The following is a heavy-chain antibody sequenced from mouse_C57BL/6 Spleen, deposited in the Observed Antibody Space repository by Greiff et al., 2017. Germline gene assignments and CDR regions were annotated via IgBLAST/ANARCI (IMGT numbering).Heavy chain of an antibody. CDR3: ARGNYSNFSGFAY. J-gene: IGHJ3*01. V-gene: IGHV1-64*01. D-gene: IGHD2-5*01. Sequence: QVQLQQPGAELVKPGASVKLSCKASGYTFTSYWMHWVKQRPGQGLEWIGMIRPNSGSTNYNEKFKSKATLTVDKSSSTAYMQLSSLTSEDSAVYYCARGNYSNFSGFAYWGQGTLVTVSA. CDR1: GYTFTSYW. CDR2: IRPNSGST.